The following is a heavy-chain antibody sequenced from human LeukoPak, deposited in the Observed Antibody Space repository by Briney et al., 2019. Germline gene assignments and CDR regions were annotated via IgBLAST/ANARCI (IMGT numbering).Heavy chain of an antibody. CDR2: IYHSGTT. CDR3: ARDGHGFNGGGGF. CDR1: GGPIRSAGYY. J-gene: IGHJ4*02. Sequence: SETLSLTCNVSGGPIRSAGYYWSWIRQSPGRGLEWIGYIYHSGTTFYSPSLKSRVTISIDTSKSQFSLKLTSVTAADTAVYYCARDGHGFNGGGGFWGQGTLVTVSS. V-gene: IGHV4-30-2*06. D-gene: IGHD6-25*01.